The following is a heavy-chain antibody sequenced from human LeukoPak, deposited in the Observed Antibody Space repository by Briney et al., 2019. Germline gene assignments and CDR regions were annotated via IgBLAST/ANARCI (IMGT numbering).Heavy chain of an antibody. D-gene: IGHD5-18*01. CDR3: ASGTSDTAMVTGYYYYGMDV. J-gene: IGHJ6*02. CDR2: IIPILGIA. Sequence: SVKVSCKASGGTFSSYAISWVRQAPGQRLEWMGRIIPILGIANYAQKFQGRVTITADKSTSTAYMELSSLRSEDTAVYYCASGTSDTAMVTGYYYYGMDVWGQGTTVTVSS. V-gene: IGHV1-69*04. CDR1: GGTFSSYA.